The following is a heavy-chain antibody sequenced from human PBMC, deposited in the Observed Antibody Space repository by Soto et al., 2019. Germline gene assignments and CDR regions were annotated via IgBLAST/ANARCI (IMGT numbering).Heavy chain of an antibody. CDR2: ISGSGGST. CDR3: AKMAGHFDYYYYGMDF. D-gene: IGHD3-3*02. V-gene: IGHV3-23*01. CDR1: GFTFSSYA. Sequence: HPGGSLRLSCAASGFTFSSYAMSWVRQAPGKGLEWVSAISGSGGSTYYADSVKGRFTISRDNSKNTLYLQMNSLRAEDTAVYYCAKMAGHFDYYYYGMDFWGQGTTVTVSS. J-gene: IGHJ6*02.